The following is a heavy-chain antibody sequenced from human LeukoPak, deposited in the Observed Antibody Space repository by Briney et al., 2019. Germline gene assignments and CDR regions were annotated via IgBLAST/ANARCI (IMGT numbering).Heavy chain of an antibody. CDR1: GYTFTSYD. Sequence: ASVTVSCKASGYTFTSYDINWVRQATGQGLEWMGWMNPNSGNTGYAQKFQGRVTMTRNTSISTAYMELSSLRSEDTAVYYCARVGGSYVSIGYYYYYYGMDVWGQGTTVTVSS. CDR3: ARVGGSYVSIGYYYYYYGMDV. J-gene: IGHJ6*02. CDR2: MNPNSGNT. V-gene: IGHV1-8*01. D-gene: IGHD3-16*01.